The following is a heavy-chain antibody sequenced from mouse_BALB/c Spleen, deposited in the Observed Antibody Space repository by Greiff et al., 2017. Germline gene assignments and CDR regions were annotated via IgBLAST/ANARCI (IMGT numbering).Heavy chain of an antibody. CDR2: ISNLAYSI. CDR1: GFTFSDYG. Sequence: EVKLMESGGGLVQPGGSRKLSCAASGFTFSDYGMAWVRQAPGKGPEWVAFISNLAYSIYYADTVTGRFTISRENAKNTLYLEMSSLRSEDTAMYYCARGGYGSSYDWYFDVWGAGTTVTVSS. J-gene: IGHJ1*01. D-gene: IGHD1-1*01. V-gene: IGHV5-15*02. CDR3: ARGGYGSSYDWYFDV.